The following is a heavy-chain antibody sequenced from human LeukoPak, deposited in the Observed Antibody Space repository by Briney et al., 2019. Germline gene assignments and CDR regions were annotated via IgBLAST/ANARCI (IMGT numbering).Heavy chain of an antibody. D-gene: IGHD3-10*01. CDR1: GFTFSGYS. Sequence: PGGSLRLSCAASGFTFSGYSMNWVRQAPGKGLEWVSAISSDSRYIYYADSVKGRFTTSRDNAKNSLYLQMNSLRAEDTAVYYCARHYGSTRRFDYWGQGTLVTVSS. V-gene: IGHV3-21*01. CDR2: ISSDSRYI. CDR3: ARHYGSTRRFDY. J-gene: IGHJ4*02.